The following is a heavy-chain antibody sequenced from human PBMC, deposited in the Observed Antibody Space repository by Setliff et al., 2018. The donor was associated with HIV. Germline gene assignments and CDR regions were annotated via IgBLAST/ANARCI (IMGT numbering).Heavy chain of an antibody. CDR1: GDTFPKYY. D-gene: IGHD3-3*01. V-gene: IGHV1-46*01. CDR3: AMGSRITVVSVLIYSRFDY. CDR2: INPNGGRT. J-gene: IGHJ4*02. Sequence: ASVKVSCKAPGDTFPKYYIHWVRQAPGQGLEWMGIINPNGGRTTYAQKFQGRVTMTRATSTSTVYMELSSLTSEDTAVYFCAMGSRITVVSVLIYSRFDYWVQGTLVTVSS.